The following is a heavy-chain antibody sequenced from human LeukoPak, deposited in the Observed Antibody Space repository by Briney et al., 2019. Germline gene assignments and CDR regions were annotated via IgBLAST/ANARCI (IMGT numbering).Heavy chain of an antibody. V-gene: IGHV3-74*01. CDR2: INTDGSST. D-gene: IGHD3-10*01. J-gene: IGHJ6*02. Sequence: PGGSLRLSCTASGFTFSSYWMHWVRQAPGKGLVWVSRINTDGSSTSYADSVKGRFTISRDNAKNSLYLQMNSLRAEDTAVYYCARSYYGSGSYFALPWSRGRPHYGMDVWGQGTTVTVSS. CDR1: GFTFSSYW. CDR3: ARSYYGSGSYFALPWSRGRPHYGMDV.